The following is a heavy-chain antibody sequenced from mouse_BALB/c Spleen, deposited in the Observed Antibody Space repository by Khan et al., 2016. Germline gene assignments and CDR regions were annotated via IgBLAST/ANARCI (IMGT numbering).Heavy chain of an antibody. V-gene: IGHV3-2*02. CDR2: ISYSGST. Sequence: EVELVESGPGLVKPSQSLSLTCTVTGYSITSDYAWNWIRQFPGNRLEWMGYISYSGSTSYNPSLKSRISITRDTSKNQFFLQLNSVTSEDTATYYSAISAYSDKDAMDYWGQGTSVTVSS. D-gene: IGHD1-3*01. CDR1: GYSITSDYA. J-gene: IGHJ4*01. CDR3: AISAYSDKDAMDY.